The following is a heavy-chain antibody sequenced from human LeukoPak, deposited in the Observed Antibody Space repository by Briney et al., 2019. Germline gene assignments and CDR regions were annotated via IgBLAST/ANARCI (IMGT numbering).Heavy chain of an antibody. V-gene: IGHV3-7*01. D-gene: IGHD6-13*01. J-gene: IGHJ4*02. CDR1: GFTFSSYW. CDR2: IKQDGSEK. Sequence: GGSLRLSCAASGFTFSSYWMSWVRQAPGKGLEWVANIKQDGSEKYYVDSVKGRFTISRDNAKNSLYLQMNSLRAEDTAVYYCAREGADGIAAAGPFDYWGQGTLVTVSS. CDR3: AREGADGIAAAGPFDY.